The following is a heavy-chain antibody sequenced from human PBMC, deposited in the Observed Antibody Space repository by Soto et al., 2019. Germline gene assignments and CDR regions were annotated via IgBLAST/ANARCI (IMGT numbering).Heavy chain of an antibody. CDR2: INHSGST. D-gene: IGHD3-3*01. J-gene: IGHJ6*02. Sequence: SETLSLTCAVYGGSFSGYYWSWIRQPPGKGLEWIGEINHSGSTNYNPSLKSRVTISVDTSKNQFSLKLSSVTAVDTAVYYCARGLRPPPVDFGVVDYGMDVWGQGTTVTVSS. CDR1: GGSFSGYY. V-gene: IGHV4-34*01. CDR3: ARGLRPPPVDFGVVDYGMDV.